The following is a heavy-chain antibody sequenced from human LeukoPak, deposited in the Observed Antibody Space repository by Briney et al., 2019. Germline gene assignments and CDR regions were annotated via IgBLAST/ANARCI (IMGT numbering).Heavy chain of an antibody. CDR1: GGSITGYY. CDR3: ARQGGVATTFDY. D-gene: IGHD5-12*01. J-gene: IGHJ4*02. Sequence: SETLSLTCTVSGGSITGYYWNWIRQPPGKGLEWIGYIYYSGSTNYNPSLKSRVTISVDTSENQFSLKLNSVTAADTAVYYCARQGGVATTFDYWGQGTLVTVSS. CDR2: IYYSGST. V-gene: IGHV4-59*08.